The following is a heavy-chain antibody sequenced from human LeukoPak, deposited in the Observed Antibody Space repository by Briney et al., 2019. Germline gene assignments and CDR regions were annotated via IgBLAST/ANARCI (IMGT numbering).Heavy chain of an antibody. V-gene: IGHV1-18*01. Sequence: ASVTVSCKASGYTFTSYGISWVRQAPGQGLEWMGWISAYNGNTNYAQKLQGRVTMTTDTSTSTAYVELRSLRSDDTAVYYCARAGREAAFDIWGQGTMVTVSS. CDR3: ARAGREAAFDI. CDR2: ISAYNGNT. D-gene: IGHD1-26*01. CDR1: GYTFTSYG. J-gene: IGHJ3*02.